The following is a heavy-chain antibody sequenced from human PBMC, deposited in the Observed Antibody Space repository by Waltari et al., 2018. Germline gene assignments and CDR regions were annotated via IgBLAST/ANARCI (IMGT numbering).Heavy chain of an antibody. D-gene: IGHD3-10*01. CDR1: GGHVRSTSFF. J-gene: IGHJ4*02. V-gene: IGHV4-39*01. Sequence: QLLLQESGRGLVRPSQTLSLTCTLSGGHVRSTSFFWARVRQPPGKGLEWVGTLYYGGDTVYNPSLKSRITLSVDTSKNQFSLDLMSVTAADTAMYYCARQGFYGSAKHFDDWGQGTVVAVSS. CDR3: ARQGFYGSAKHFDD. CDR2: LYYGGDT.